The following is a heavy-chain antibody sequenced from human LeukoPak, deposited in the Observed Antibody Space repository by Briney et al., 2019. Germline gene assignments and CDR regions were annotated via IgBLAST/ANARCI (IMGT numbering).Heavy chain of an antibody. J-gene: IGHJ4*02. CDR2: ISWNSGTI. Sequence: GGSLRLSCAASGFTFDDYAMHWVRQAPGKGLEWVSGISWNSGTIGYADSVKGRFTISRDNSKNTLYLQMNSLRAEDTAVCYCARGIQLWSPYSADYWGQGTLVTVSS. V-gene: IGHV3-9*01. CDR3: ARGIQLWSPYSADY. CDR1: GFTFDDYA. D-gene: IGHD5-18*01.